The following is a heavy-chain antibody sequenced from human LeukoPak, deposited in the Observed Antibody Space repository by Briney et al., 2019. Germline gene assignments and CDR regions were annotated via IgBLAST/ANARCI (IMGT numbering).Heavy chain of an antibody. CDR1: GFTFSSYG. V-gene: IGHV3-33*06. CDR2: IWYDGSNK. Sequence: GGSLRLSCAASGFTFSSYGMHWVRQAPGKGLEWVAVIWYDGSNKYYADSVKGRFTISRDNSKNTLYLQMNSLRAEDTAVYYCAKDASRVVPAATYWGQGTLVTVSS. CDR3: AKDASRVVPAATY. J-gene: IGHJ4*02. D-gene: IGHD2-2*01.